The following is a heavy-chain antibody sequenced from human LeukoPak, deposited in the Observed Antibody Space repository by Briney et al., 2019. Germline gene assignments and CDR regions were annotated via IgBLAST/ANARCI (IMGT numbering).Heavy chain of an antibody. CDR2: FDPEDGET. CDR3: ARASTGYYYDSSGYYYDY. Sequence: ASVKVSCKVSGYTLTELSMHWVRQAPGKGLEWMGGFDPEDGETIYAQKFQGRVTMTEDTSTDTAYMELSSLRSEDTAVYYCARASTGYYYDSSGYYYDYWGQGTLVTVSS. D-gene: IGHD3-22*01. CDR1: GYTLTELS. J-gene: IGHJ4*02. V-gene: IGHV1-24*01.